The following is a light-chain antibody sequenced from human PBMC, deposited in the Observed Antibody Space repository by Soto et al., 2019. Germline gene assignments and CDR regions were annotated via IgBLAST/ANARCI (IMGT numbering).Light chain of an antibody. CDR3: QQSYRTPWT. CDR1: QSISTY. J-gene: IGKJ1*01. V-gene: IGKV1-39*01. CDR2: AAS. Sequence: DIQMTQSPSSLSASIGDRVTITCRASQSISTYLNWYQQKPGKAPKVLIYAASSLQSGVPSRFSGSGSGTDFTLTISSLQPEDFAIYYCQQSYRTPWTFGQGTKVEIK.